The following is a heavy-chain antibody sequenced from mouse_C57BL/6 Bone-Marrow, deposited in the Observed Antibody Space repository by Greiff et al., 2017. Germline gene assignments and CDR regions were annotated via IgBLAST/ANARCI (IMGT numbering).Heavy chain of an antibody. J-gene: IGHJ3*01. CDR1: GFTFSDYG. CDR3: ARQDYYGTPFAY. D-gene: IGHD1-1*01. V-gene: IGHV5-15*01. Sequence: DVKLVESGGGLVQPGGSLKLSCAASGFTFSDYGMAWVRQAPRKGPEWVAFISNLAYSIYYADTVTGRFTISRENAKNTLYLEMSSLRSEDTAMYYCARQDYYGTPFAYWGQGTLVTVSA. CDR2: ISNLAYSI.